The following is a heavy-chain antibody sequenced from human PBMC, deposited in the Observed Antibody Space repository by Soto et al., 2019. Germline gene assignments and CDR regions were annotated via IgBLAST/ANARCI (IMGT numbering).Heavy chain of an antibody. Sequence: SETLSLTCAVYGGSFSGYYWSWIRQPPGKGLEWIGEINHSGSTNYNPSLKSRVTISVDTSKNQFSLKLSSVTAADTAVYYCARARLAARQHYYYYYGMDVWGQGTTVTVSS. D-gene: IGHD6-6*01. CDR2: INHSGST. CDR3: ARARLAARQHYYYYYGMDV. CDR1: GGSFSGYY. V-gene: IGHV4-34*01. J-gene: IGHJ6*02.